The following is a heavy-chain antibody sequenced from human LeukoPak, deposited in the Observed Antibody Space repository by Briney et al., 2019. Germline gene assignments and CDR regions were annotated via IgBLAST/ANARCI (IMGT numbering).Heavy chain of an antibody. Sequence: ASVKVSCKASGYTFTSYGMSWVRQAPGQGLEWMGWISAYNGNTNYAQKLQGRVTMTTDTSTSTAYMELRSLRSDDTAVYYCARDRVLHSMAQDAFDIWGQGTMVTVSS. J-gene: IGHJ3*02. CDR2: ISAYNGNT. CDR3: ARDRVLHSMAQDAFDI. V-gene: IGHV1-18*01. D-gene: IGHD2/OR15-2a*01. CDR1: GYTFTSYG.